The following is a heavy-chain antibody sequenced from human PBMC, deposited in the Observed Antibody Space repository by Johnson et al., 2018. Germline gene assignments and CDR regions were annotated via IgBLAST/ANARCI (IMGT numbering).Heavy chain of an antibody. J-gene: IGHJ1*01. CDR1: GFTFSSSS. Sequence: VQLVESGGGLVQPGGSLRLSCAASGFTFSSSSMNWVRQSPGKGLEWVSSISGGGGRIDYADSVKGRFTISRDNSKNTVYLQMKSLRAEDTAVYFCAKKREWELAWGQGTLVTVSS. CDR2: ISGGGGRI. CDR3: AKKREWELA. D-gene: IGHD1-26*01. V-gene: IGHV3-23*04.